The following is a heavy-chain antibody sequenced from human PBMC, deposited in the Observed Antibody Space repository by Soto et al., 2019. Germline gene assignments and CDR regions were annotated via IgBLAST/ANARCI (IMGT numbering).Heavy chain of an antibody. D-gene: IGHD2-2*01. CDR3: ARALIVVVPAAQSYYYYYGMDV. J-gene: IGHJ6*02. CDR1: GIIFSDYH. CDR2: ISSSSSYI. Sequence: GGSLRLSCAASGIIFSDYHMDWVRQAPGKGLEWVSSISSSSSYIYYADSVKGRFTISRDNAKNSLYLQMNSLRAEDTAVYYCARALIVVVPAAQSYYYYYGMDVWGQGTTVTVSS. V-gene: IGHV3-21*01.